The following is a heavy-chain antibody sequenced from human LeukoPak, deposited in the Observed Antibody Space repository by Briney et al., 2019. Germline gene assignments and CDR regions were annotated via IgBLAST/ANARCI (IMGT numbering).Heavy chain of an antibody. D-gene: IGHD5-12*01. Sequence: SETLSLTCTVSGDFICTYYWSWLRQSPGKGLEWIGYIHERGSTNHNPSLKSRVTMSVDTSKNQFSLKLTSVTAADTAVYFCARSPRTVTTIFDYWGQGTLVTVSS. CDR3: ARSPRTVTTIFDY. V-gene: IGHV4-59*01. CDR2: IHERGST. CDR1: GDFICTYY. J-gene: IGHJ4*02.